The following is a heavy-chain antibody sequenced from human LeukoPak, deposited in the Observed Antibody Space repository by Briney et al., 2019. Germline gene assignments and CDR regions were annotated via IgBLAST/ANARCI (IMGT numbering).Heavy chain of an antibody. Sequence: PSQTLSLTCAVSGGSISSGGYSWSWIRQPPGKGLEWIGYIYHSGSTYYNPSLKSRVTISVDTSKNQFSLKLSSVTAADTAVYYCASPYGSGSYLGGYWGQGTLVTVSS. CDR1: GGSISSGGYS. V-gene: IGHV4-30-2*01. CDR2: IYHSGST. D-gene: IGHD3-10*01. J-gene: IGHJ4*02. CDR3: ASPYGSGSYLGGY.